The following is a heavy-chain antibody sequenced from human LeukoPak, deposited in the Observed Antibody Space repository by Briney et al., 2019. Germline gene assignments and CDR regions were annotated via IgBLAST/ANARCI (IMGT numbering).Heavy chain of an antibody. CDR2: INGDGSTT. V-gene: IGHV3-74*01. J-gene: IGHJ3*01. Sequence: GGSLRLSCAASGFGFRSCWMHWVRQAPGKELVWVSRINGDGSTTNYADSVRGRFTISRDNAKNTLYLQMNSLRADDSAVYFCASLVGGYYPPVEAFDVWGQGTMVTVSS. CDR1: GFGFRSCW. CDR3: ASLVGGYYPPVEAFDV. D-gene: IGHD3-3*01.